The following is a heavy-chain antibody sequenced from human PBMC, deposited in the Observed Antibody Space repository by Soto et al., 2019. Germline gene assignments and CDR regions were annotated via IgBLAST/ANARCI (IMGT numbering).Heavy chain of an antibody. CDR3: ARDLSYYDFWSGYSDY. CDR2: ISSSSSYI. D-gene: IGHD3-3*01. J-gene: IGHJ4*02. Sequence: GGSLRLSCAASGFTFSSYSMNWVRQAPGKGLEWVSSISSSSSYIYYADSVKGRFTISRDNAKNSLYLQMNSLGAEDTAVYYCARDLSYYDFWSGYSDYWGQGTLVTVSS. V-gene: IGHV3-21*01. CDR1: GFTFSSYS.